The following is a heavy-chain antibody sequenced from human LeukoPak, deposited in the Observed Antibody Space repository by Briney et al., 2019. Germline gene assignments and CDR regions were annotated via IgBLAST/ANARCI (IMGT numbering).Heavy chain of an antibody. J-gene: IGHJ6*04. D-gene: IGHD3-10*02. CDR1: GFTFTTYW. Sequence: GGSLRLPCAASGFTFTTYWMSWVRQAPGKGLEWVANINQDGTEKFYVDSVKGRFTISRDNAKNSLYLQMNSLRAEDTAVYYCAELGITMIGGVWGKGTTVTISS. V-gene: IGHV3-7*01. CDR3: AELGITMIGGV. CDR2: INQDGTEK.